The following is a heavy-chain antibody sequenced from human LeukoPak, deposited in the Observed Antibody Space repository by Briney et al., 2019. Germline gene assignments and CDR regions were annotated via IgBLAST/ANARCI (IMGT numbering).Heavy chain of an antibody. CDR2: ISPADSHT. CDR1: GYTFTNYW. V-gene: IGHV5-51*01. Sequence: GESLKISCEGSGYTFTNYWIGWVRQMPGKGLEWMGIISPADSHTRYSPSFQGQVTNSADKSISTAYLQWSCLKASDTAMYYCARWLGYCSSTSCYQPFDYWGQGTLVTVSS. J-gene: IGHJ4*02. D-gene: IGHD2-2*01. CDR3: ARWLGYCSSTSCYQPFDY.